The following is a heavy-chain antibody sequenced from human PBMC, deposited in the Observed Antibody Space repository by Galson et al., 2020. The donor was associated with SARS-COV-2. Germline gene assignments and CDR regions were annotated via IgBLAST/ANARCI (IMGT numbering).Heavy chain of an antibody. Sequence: SETLSLTCTVSGGSISSNGYYWTWIRQHPGKGLEWIGYTYYSGSAYYSPSLKSRVTISVDTSKNQFSLKLTSVTAADTAVYYCARDSGYIVGATSAFDIWGQGTMVTVSS. CDR2: TYYSGSA. D-gene: IGHD1-26*01. CDR1: GGSISSNGYY. V-gene: IGHV4-31*03. CDR3: ARDSGYIVGATSAFDI. J-gene: IGHJ3*02.